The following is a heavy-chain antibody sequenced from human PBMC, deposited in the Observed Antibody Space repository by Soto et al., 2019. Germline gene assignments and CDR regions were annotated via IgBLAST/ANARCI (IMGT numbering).Heavy chain of an antibody. V-gene: IGHV4-34*01. Sequence: QVHLQQWGAGLLKPSETLSLTCAVYGESFIGYYWIWIRQSPGKGLEWIGEINHGGSTNYNPSLKSRVTISIDTSKNQFSLKLTSVTAADTSVYYCARTDIVTTNWFDPWGQGTLVTVSS. J-gene: IGHJ5*02. CDR2: INHGGST. D-gene: IGHD5-12*01. CDR1: GESFIGYY. CDR3: ARTDIVTTNWFDP.